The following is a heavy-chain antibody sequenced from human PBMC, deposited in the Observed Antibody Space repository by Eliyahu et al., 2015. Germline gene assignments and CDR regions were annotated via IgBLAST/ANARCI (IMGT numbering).Heavy chain of an antibody. Sequence: QVQLQQSGPGLVQPSQTLSLTCAISGDRVXSTTAAWNWIRQSPSRGLEWLGRTFYRSKWLNDYAVSVKSRITINPDTSKNQFSLQLNSVTPEDTAVYYCARDNLGIAAPFDYWGQGTLVTVSS. CDR3: ARDNLGIAAPFDY. CDR2: TFYRSKWLN. D-gene: IGHD6-13*01. J-gene: IGHJ4*02. CDR1: GDRVXSTTAA. V-gene: IGHV6-1*01.